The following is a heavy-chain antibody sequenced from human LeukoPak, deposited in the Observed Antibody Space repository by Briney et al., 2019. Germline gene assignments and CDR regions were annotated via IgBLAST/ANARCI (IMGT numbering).Heavy chain of an antibody. CDR3: ARGPPYGGYDY. CDR1: GFTFSSYS. J-gene: IGHJ4*02. Sequence: PGGSLRLSCAASGFTFSSYSMNWVRQAPGKGLEWVSYISSSSSIIYYADCVKGRFTISRDNAKNSLYLQMSSLKDEDTAVYYCARGPPYGGYDYWGRGTLVTVSS. CDR2: ISSSSSII. V-gene: IGHV3-48*02. D-gene: IGHD4-23*01.